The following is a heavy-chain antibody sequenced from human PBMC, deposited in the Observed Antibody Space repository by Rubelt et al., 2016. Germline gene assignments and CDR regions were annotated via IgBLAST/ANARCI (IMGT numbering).Heavy chain of an antibody. D-gene: IGHD5-18*01. CDR1: GGSFSGYY. CDR3: ARRRRGYSYGYVDY. J-gene: IGHJ4*02. V-gene: IGHV4-34*01. CDR2: INHSGST. Sequence: QVQLQQWGAGLLKPSETLSLTCAVYGGSFSGYYWSWIRQPPGKGLEWIGEINHSGSTNYNPSLKSRVTISVDTCKNQFSLKLSSVTAADTAVYYCARRRRGYSYGYVDYWGQGTLVTVSS.